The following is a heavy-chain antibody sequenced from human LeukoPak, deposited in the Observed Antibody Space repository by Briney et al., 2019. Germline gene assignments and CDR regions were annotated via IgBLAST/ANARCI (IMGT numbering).Heavy chain of an antibody. V-gene: IGHV4-59*08. CDR2: IYYTGTT. Sequence: SETLSLTCTVSGGSIGSYYWSWIRQPPGKGLEWIGYIYYTGTTNYNPSLKNRVTISADTSKNQFSLKLNSVTAADTAVYYCASILDGMDVWGQGTTVSVSS. CDR1: GGSIGSYY. J-gene: IGHJ6*02. CDR3: ASILDGMDV.